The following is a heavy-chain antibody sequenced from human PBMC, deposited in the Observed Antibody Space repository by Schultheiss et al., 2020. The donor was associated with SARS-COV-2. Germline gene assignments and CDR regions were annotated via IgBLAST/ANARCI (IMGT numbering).Heavy chain of an antibody. D-gene: IGHD3-3*01. J-gene: IGHJ4*02. CDR1: GFTFSSYA. V-gene: IGHV3-23*01. CDR3: ASNDFWSGFYVDY. Sequence: GGSLRLSCAASGFTFSSYAMSWVRQAPGKGLEWVSAISGSGGSTYYADSVKGRFTISRDNAKNSLYLQMDSLRPDDTAVYYCASNDFWSGFYVDYWGQGTLVTVSS. CDR2: ISGSGGST.